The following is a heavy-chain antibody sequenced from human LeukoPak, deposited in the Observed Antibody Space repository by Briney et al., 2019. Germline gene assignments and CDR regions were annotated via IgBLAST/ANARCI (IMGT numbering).Heavy chain of an antibody. CDR3: ARDFRFLDDY. D-gene: IGHD3-3*01. Sequence: GGSLRLSCAASEFTFSTYSMNWVRQAPGKGLEWVSSISSGSTYIYYADSVKGRFTISRDNAKNSLYLQMNSLRAEDTAMYYCARDFRFLDDYWGQGTLVTVSS. V-gene: IGHV3-21*01. CDR2: ISSGSTYI. CDR1: EFTFSTYS. J-gene: IGHJ4*02.